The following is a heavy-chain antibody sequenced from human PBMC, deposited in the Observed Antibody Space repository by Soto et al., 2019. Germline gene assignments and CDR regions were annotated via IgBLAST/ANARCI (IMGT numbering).Heavy chain of an antibody. V-gene: IGHV3-48*01. CDR3: ASWLKTSGWYVLLEGSFDY. D-gene: IGHD6-19*01. CDR2: ISSRGDVI. Sequence: PGGSLRLSCVAPGSTFSTYSMNWVRQAPGKGLEWVSYISSRGDVISYADSVKGRFTISRDNAKNSLYLQMNSLRAEDTAVYYCASWLKTSGWYVLLEGSFDYWGQGTLVTSPQ. J-gene: IGHJ4*02. CDR1: GSTFSTYS.